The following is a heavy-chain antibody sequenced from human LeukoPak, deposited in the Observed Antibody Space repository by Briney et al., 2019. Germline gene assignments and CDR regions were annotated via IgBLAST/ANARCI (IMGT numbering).Heavy chain of an antibody. J-gene: IGHJ4*02. CDR2: IYFIGST. CDR3: ARTPRLTIFGVVIYYFDY. CDR1: GGSISSSSYY. Sequence: SSETLSLTCTVSGGSISSSSYYWGWIRQPPGKGLEWIGSIYFIGSTYYNPSLKRRSTISVDTSKNQFSLKLSSVAAADTAVYYCARTPRLTIFGVVIYYFDYWGQGTLVTVSS. V-gene: IGHV4-39*01. D-gene: IGHD3-3*01.